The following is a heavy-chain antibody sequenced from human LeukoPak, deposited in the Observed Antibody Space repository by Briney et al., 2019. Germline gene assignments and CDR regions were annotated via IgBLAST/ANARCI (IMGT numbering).Heavy chain of an antibody. CDR3: ARATAKDIVVVVAATRLDY. V-gene: IGHV1-2*02. J-gene: IGHJ4*02. CDR2: INPNSGGT. D-gene: IGHD2-15*01. Sequence: GASVKLSSKASGYTFTGYYMHWVRQAPGQGLEWMGWINPNSGGTNYAQKFQGRVTMTRDTSISTAYMELSRLRSDDTAVYYWARATAKDIVVVVAATRLDYWGQGTRVPVSS. CDR1: GYTFTGYY.